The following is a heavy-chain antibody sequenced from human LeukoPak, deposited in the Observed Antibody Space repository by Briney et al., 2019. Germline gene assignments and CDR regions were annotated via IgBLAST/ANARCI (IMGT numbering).Heavy chain of an antibody. V-gene: IGHV3-30*04. CDR2: ISYDGSNK. CDR3: ARGSGWYRYGIDY. J-gene: IGHJ4*02. CDR1: GFTFSSYA. D-gene: IGHD6-19*01. Sequence: PGRSLRLSCAASGFTFSSYAMHWVRQAPGKGLEWVGVISYDGSNKYYADSVKGRFTISRDNSKNTLYLQMNSLRAEDTAVYYCARGSGWYRYGIDYWGQGTLVTVSS.